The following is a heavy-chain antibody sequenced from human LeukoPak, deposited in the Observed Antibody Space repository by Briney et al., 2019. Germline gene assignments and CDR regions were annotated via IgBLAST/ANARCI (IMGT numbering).Heavy chain of an antibody. CDR3: AKDGAMTTVYMDV. V-gene: IGHV3-7*01. CDR2: IKQDGSEK. J-gene: IGHJ6*03. Sequence: GGSLRLSCAVSGFIFSSYRMSWVRQAPGKGLEWVANIKQDGSEKNYVDSVKGRFTISRDNAKTSLYLQMNSLRAEDTAVYYCAKDGAMTTVYMDVWGKGTTVTISS. CDR1: GFIFSSYR. D-gene: IGHD4-17*01.